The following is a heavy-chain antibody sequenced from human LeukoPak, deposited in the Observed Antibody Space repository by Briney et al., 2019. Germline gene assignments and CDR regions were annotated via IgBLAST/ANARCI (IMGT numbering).Heavy chain of an antibody. D-gene: IGHD4-17*01. J-gene: IGHJ4*02. CDR3: AKRLPYGVTTTPGDY. CDR1: GFTFSSYA. V-gene: IGHV3-23*01. Sequence: GGSLRLSCAASGFTFSSYAMSWVRQAPGKGLEWVSAISGSGGSAYYADSVKGRFTISRDNSKNTLYLQMNSLRAEDTAVYYCAKRLPYGVTTTPGDYWGQGTLVTVSS. CDR2: ISGSGGSA.